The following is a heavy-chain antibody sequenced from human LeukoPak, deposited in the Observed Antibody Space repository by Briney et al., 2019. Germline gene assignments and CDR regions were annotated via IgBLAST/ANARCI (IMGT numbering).Heavy chain of an antibody. Sequence: PSETLSLTCAVYGGSFSGYYWSWIRQPPGKGLEWIGEINHSGSTNYNPSLKSRVTISVDTSKNQFSLKLSSVTAADTAVYYCARALCGGDCYSGRDHGFPYYFDYWGQGTLVTVSS. D-gene: IGHD2-21*02. CDR2: INHSGST. V-gene: IGHV4-34*01. J-gene: IGHJ4*02. CDR1: GGSFSGYY. CDR3: ARALCGGDCYSGRDHGFPYYFDY.